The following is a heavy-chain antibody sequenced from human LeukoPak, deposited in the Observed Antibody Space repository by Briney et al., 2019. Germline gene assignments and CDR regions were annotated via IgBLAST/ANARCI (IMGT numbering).Heavy chain of an antibody. Sequence: GESLKITCKGSGSSFTSYWIGWVRQMPGKGLEWMGIIYPGDSDTRYSPSFQGQVTISADKSISTAYLQWSSLKASDTAMYYCARYGSGSYYRSTPYRYWGQGTLVTVSS. V-gene: IGHV5-51*01. CDR3: ARYGSGSYYRSTPYRY. J-gene: IGHJ4*02. D-gene: IGHD3-10*01. CDR2: IYPGDSDT. CDR1: GSSFTSYW.